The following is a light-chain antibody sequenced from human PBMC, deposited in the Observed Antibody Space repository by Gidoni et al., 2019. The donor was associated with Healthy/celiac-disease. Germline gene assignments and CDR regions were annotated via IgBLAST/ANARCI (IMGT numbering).Light chain of an antibody. V-gene: IGKV1-33*01. CDR1: QDISNY. J-gene: IGKJ4*01. CDR2: DAS. Sequence: DIQMTQSPSSLSASVGDRVTITCQASQDISNYLKWYQQKPGKAPKLLIYDASNLETGVPSRVSGSGSGTDFTFTISSLQPEDSETDYCQKYDNRPLTFGGGTKVEIK. CDR3: QKYDNRPLT.